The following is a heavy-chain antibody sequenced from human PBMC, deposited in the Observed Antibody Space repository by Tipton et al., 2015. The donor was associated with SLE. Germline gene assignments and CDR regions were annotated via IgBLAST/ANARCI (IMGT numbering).Heavy chain of an antibody. Sequence: TLSLTCTVSGGSISFDYWSWIRQSAGRGLEWIGRMYNSGSTDYNPSLKSRVTMSVDTSKNQFSLKLTSVTAADTAVYFCARDPPSSYYYGMDVWGRGATVTVSS. D-gene: IGHD3-10*01. CDR1: GGSISFDY. CDR3: ARDPPSSYYYGMDV. J-gene: IGHJ6*02. CDR2: MYNSGST. V-gene: IGHV4-4*07.